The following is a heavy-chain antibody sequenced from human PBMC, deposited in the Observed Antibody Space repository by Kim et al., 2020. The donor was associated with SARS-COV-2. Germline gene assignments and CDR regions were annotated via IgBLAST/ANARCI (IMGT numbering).Heavy chain of an antibody. D-gene: IGHD6-13*01. Sequence: SETLSLTCTVSGGSISSYYWSWIRQPPGKGLEWIGYIYYSGSTNYNPSLKSRVTISVDTSKNQFSLKLSSVTAADTAVYYCARDRGSHYGMDVWGQGTTV. CDR1: GGSISSYY. CDR3: ARDRGSHYGMDV. CDR2: IYYSGST. J-gene: IGHJ6*02. V-gene: IGHV4-59*13.